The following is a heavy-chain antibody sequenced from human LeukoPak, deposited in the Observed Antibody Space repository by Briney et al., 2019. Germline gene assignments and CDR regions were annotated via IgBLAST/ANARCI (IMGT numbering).Heavy chain of an antibody. D-gene: IGHD6-13*01. CDR3: ARAPEYSSSWYYHYFDY. CDR1: GGSLSGYY. Sequence: PSGTLSLTCAVYGGSLSGYYWSWIRQPPGKGLEWIGEINHSGSTNYNPSLKSRVTISVDSSKNQFSLKLSSVTAADTAVYYCARAPEYSSSWYYHYFDYWGQGPLVTVSS. CDR2: INHSGST. V-gene: IGHV4-34*01. J-gene: IGHJ4*02.